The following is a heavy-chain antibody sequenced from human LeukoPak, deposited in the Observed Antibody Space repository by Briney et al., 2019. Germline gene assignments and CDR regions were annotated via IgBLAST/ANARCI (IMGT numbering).Heavy chain of an antibody. V-gene: IGHV4-59*02. CDR1: GDSVSSYY. D-gene: IGHD1-1*01. CDR2: IHQSGST. J-gene: IGHJ4*02. CDR3: AKWNDGNHHFDC. Sequence: PSETLSLTCTVSGDSVSSYYWNWIRQPPGKGPEWIGYIHQSGSTNNNPSLRSRVTMSVDTSRNQFSLDLISVTAADTAVYYCAKWNDGNHHFDCWGQGTLVTVSA.